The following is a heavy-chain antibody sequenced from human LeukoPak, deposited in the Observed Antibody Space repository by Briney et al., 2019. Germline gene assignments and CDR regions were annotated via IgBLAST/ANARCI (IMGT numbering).Heavy chain of an antibody. J-gene: IGHJ3*02. CDR3: VKAHRSLMDTSAFDI. CDR1: GFIFDDYA. V-gene: IGHV3-9*03. D-gene: IGHD5-18*01. Sequence: GGSLRLSCLTSGFIFDDYAMHWVRQGPGKGLEWVSGISWNGARIVYADSVEGRFTISRDNVRGSLSLQMDDLSGEDMALYYCVKAHRSLMDTSAFDIWGQGTMVTVSS. CDR2: ISWNGARI.